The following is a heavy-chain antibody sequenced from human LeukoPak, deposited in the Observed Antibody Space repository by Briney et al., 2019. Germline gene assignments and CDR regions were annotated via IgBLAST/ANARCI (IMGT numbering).Heavy chain of an antibody. CDR2: ISSSSSTI. Sequence: RGSPRLSCAASGLTFCNHSMNWGGPAPGKRLGWVSYISSSSSTIYYADSVKGRFTISRDNAKNSLYLQMNSLRAEDTAVYYCANDYGGPFDYWGQGTLVTVSS. J-gene: IGHJ4*02. V-gene: IGHV3-48*01. CDR1: GLTFCNHS. CDR3: ANDYGGPFDY. D-gene: IGHD4/OR15-4a*01.